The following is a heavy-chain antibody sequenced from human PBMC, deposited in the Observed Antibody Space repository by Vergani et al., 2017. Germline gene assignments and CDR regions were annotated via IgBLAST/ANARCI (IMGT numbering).Heavy chain of an antibody. J-gene: IGHJ4*02. CDR3: ARRSRVIAAAGTPWLY. CDR2: IYPGYSDT. D-gene: IGHD6-13*01. Sequence: EVQLVQSGAEVKKPGESLKISCKGSGYSFTSYWIGWVRQMPGKGLEWMGIIYPGYSDTRYSPSFQGQVTISAAKSISTAYLQWSSLKASDTAMYYCARRSRVIAAAGTPWLYWGQGTLVTVSS. CDR1: GYSFTSYW. V-gene: IGHV5-51*03.